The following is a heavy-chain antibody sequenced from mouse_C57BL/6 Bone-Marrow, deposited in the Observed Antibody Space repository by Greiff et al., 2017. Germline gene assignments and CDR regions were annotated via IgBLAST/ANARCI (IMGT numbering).Heavy chain of an antibody. D-gene: IGHD1-1*01. CDR2: IYPRDGST. J-gene: IGHJ4*01. CDR3: ARSRGGSSYYAMDY. CDR1: GYTFTSYD. Sequence: QVQLQQSGPELVKPGASVKLSCKASGYTFTSYDINWVKQRPGQGLEWIGWIYPRDGSTKYSEKFKGKATLTVDTSSSTAYMELHSLTSEDSAVYFCARSRGGSSYYAMDYWGQGTSVTVSS. V-gene: IGHV1-85*01.